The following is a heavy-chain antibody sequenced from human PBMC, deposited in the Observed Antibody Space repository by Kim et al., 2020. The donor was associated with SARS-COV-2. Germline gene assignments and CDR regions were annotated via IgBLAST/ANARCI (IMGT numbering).Heavy chain of an antibody. CDR1: GGSISSSSYY. CDR3: PRDSIAAAGTPYYYYG. D-gene: IGHD6-13*01. Sequence: SETLSLTCTVSGGSISSSSYYWGWIRQPPGKGLEWIGSIYYSGSTYYNPSLKSRVTISVDTSKNQFSLKLSSVTAADTAVYYCPRDSIAAAGTPYYYYG. J-gene: IGHJ6*01. CDR2: IYYSGST. V-gene: IGHV4-39*07.